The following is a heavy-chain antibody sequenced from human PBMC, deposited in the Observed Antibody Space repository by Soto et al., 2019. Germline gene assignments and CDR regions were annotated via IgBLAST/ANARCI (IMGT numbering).Heavy chain of an antibody. J-gene: IGHJ4*01. D-gene: IGHD6-6*01. CDR2: TYYRSKWYI. CDR3: AGGTDISSSSVPTLDY. Sequence: SQTLSLTCAISGDSVSSYSAAWNWIRQSPSRGLEWLGRTYYRSKWYIDYAMSVKSRMTINADSSKNQFSLQLNSVTPEDTAVYYCAGGTDISSSSVPTLDYWGQGTLVTVSS. CDR1: GDSVSSYSAA. V-gene: IGHV6-1*01.